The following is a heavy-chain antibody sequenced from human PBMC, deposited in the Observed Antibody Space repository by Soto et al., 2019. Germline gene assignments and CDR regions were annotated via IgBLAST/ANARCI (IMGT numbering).Heavy chain of an antibody. CDR2: ISAHNGNT. CDR1: GYAFTTYG. J-gene: IGHJ4*02. V-gene: IGHV1-18*01. CDR3: ARGRYGDY. Sequence: QVHLVQSGAEVKKPGASVKVSCQASGYAFTTYGITWVRQAPGQGLEWMGWISAHNGNTNYVQKLQGRVTVTRDTSTSTAYMELRSLRSDATAVYYCARGRYGDYWGQGALVTVSS. D-gene: IGHD1-1*01.